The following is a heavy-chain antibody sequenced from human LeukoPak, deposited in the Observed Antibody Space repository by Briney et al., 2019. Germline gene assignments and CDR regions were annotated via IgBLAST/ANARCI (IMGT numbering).Heavy chain of an antibody. V-gene: IGHV3-21*01. CDR3: ARRYMTTSAEDFDY. Sequence: GGSLRLSCAASGFTFSIYSMTWVRQAPGKGLEWVSAISDSSYYTHYADSVKGRFTISRDNGKNSLYLKMNSLRAEDAAVYYCARRYMTTSAEDFDYWGQGTLVTVSS. CDR1: GFTFSIYS. CDR2: ISDSSYYT. D-gene: IGHD4-11*01. J-gene: IGHJ4*02.